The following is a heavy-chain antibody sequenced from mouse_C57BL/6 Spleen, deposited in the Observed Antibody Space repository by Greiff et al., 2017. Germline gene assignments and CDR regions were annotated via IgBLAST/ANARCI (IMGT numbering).Heavy chain of an antibody. D-gene: IGHD2-4*01. V-gene: IGHV1-61*01. Sequence: QVQLQQPGAELVRPGSSVKLSCKASGYTFTSYGMDWVKQRPGQGLEWIGNIYTSDSETHYNQKFKDKATLTVDKSSSTAYMQLSSLTSEDSAVYYCARSGDYDDYYAMDYWGQGTSVTVSS. J-gene: IGHJ4*01. CDR2: IYTSDSET. CDR1: GYTFTSYG. CDR3: ARSGDYDDYYAMDY.